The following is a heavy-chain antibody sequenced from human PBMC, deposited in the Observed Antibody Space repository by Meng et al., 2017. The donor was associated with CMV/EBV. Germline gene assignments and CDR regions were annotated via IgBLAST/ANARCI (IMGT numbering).Heavy chain of an antibody. CDR1: GFTFSSYA. D-gene: IGHD5-18*01. J-gene: IGHJ4*02. CDR3: AKGGIQLWAQFDY. Sequence: GGSLRLSCGISGFTFSSYAMSWVRQAPGKGLEWVSAISGSGGSTYYADSVKGRFTISRDNSKNTLYLQMNSLRAEDTAVYYCAKGGIQLWAQFDYWGQGTLVTVSS. CDR2: ISGSGGST. V-gene: IGHV3-23*01.